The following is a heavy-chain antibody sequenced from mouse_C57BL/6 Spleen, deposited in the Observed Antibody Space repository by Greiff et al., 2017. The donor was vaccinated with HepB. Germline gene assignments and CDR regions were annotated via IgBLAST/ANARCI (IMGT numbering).Heavy chain of an antibody. CDR2: IHPNSGST. CDR3: SYYGSFYFDY. Sequence: QVHVKQSGAELVKPGASVKLSCKASGYTFTSYWMHWVKQRPGQGLEWIGMIHPNSGSTNYNEKFKSKATLTVDKSSSTAYMQLSSLTSEDSAVYYCSYYGSFYFDYWGQGTTLTVSS. D-gene: IGHD1-1*01. CDR1: GYTFTSYW. V-gene: IGHV1-64*01. J-gene: IGHJ2*01.